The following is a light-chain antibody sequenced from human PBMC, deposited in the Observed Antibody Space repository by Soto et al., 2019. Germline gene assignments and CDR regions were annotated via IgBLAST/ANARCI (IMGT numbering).Light chain of an antibody. CDR3: AAWDDSLSGVV. J-gene: IGLJ2*01. CDR1: GSNIGNNY. CDR2: RNN. V-gene: IGLV1-47*01. Sequence: SVLTQPPSASGTPGQRVTISCSGSGSNIGNNYVHWYQQLPGTAPKLLIYRNNQRPSGVPDRVSGSKSGTSASLAISGLRSEDEADYYCAAWDDSLSGVVFGGGTKLTVL.